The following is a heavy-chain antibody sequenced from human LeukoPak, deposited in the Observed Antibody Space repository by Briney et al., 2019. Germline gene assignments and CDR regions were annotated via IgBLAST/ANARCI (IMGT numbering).Heavy chain of an antibody. J-gene: IGHJ4*02. CDR2: ISGYNGNT. V-gene: IGHV1-18*01. D-gene: IGHD4-17*01. CDR3: ARDLSLGRHDDGEPFDY. CDR1: GYTFTSYI. Sequence: ASVKVSCKASGYTFTSYIISWVRQAPGQGLEWMGWISGYNGNTNYVKKFRGRVTMTTDTSTSTAYMELRSLSSDDTALYYCARDLSLGRHDDGEPFDYCGQGTLVTVSS.